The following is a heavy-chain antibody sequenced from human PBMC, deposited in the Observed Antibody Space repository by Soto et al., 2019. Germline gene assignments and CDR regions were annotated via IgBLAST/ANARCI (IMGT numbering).Heavy chain of an antibody. J-gene: IGHJ6*02. CDR2: ISYDGSNK. D-gene: IGHD1-26*01. CDR1: GFTFSSYV. Sequence: QVQLVESGGGVVQPGRSLRLSCAASGFTFSSYVMHWVRQAPGKGLEWVAVISYDGSNKYYADSVKGRFTISRDHSKNTLYLHMNSLRAEDTAVYYCAKSIVGAIRSGMDVWGQGTTVTVSS. V-gene: IGHV3-30*18. CDR3: AKSIVGAIRSGMDV.